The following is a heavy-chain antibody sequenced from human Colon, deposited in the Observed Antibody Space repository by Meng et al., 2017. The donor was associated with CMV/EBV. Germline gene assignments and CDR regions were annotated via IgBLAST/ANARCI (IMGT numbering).Heavy chain of an antibody. J-gene: IGHJ4*02. CDR2: ICSRTLYI. D-gene: IGHD3-22*01. CDR1: CFGFSRYR. Sequence: LSCAASCFGFSRYRLDLGRPALGRVLEWVSSICSRTLYIYYAVSVNGRITISRDNAKTSMYLQMNSLRAEDTAVYECANYDSSVGYWGQGTMVTVSS. CDR3: ANYDSSVGY. V-gene: IGHV3-21*01.